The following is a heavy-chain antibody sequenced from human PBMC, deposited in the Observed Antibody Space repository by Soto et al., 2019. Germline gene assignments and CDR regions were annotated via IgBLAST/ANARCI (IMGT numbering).Heavy chain of an antibody. D-gene: IGHD2-21*02. CDR1: GFTFTSSA. V-gene: IGHV1-58*01. J-gene: IGHJ6*02. CDR3: AADHVVVTPGDPYYYYGMDV. CDR2: IVVGSGNT. Sequence: QMQLVQSGPEVKKPGTSVKVSCKASGFTFTSSAVQWVRQARGQRLEWIGWIVVGSGNTNYAQKFQERVTITRDMSTSTAYMELSSLRSEDTAVYYCAADHVVVTPGDPYYYYGMDVWGQGTTVTVSS.